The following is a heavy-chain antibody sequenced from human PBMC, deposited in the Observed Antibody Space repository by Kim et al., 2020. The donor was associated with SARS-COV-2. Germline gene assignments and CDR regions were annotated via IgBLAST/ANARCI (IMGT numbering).Heavy chain of an antibody. CDR1: GFTFSSYG. J-gene: IGHJ4*02. Sequence: GGSLRLSCAASGFTFSSYGMHWVRQAPGKGLEWVAVISYDGSNKYYADSVKGRFTISRDNSKNTLYLQMNSLRAEDTAVYYCAKDSHSSTTDYWGQGTLVTVSS. V-gene: IGHV3-30*18. CDR2: ISYDGSNK. CDR3: AKDSHSSTTDY. D-gene: IGHD1-1*01.